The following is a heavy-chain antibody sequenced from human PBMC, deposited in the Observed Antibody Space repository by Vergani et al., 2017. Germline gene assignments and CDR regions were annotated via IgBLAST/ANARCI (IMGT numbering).Heavy chain of an antibody. D-gene: IGHD6-19*01. V-gene: IGHV4-39*01. CDR1: GASIRSSNYY. Sequence: QLQLQESGPGLVKPSATLSLTCSVSGASIRSSNYYWGWLRQPPGKVLEWIASIYYSGSTSYNPSLKGRVTISVDTSKNQFSLKLSSVTAADTAVYFCARHSAVEWLVKLGWIDPWGQGILVTVSS. CDR2: IYYSGST. CDR3: ARHSAVEWLVKLGWIDP. J-gene: IGHJ5*02.